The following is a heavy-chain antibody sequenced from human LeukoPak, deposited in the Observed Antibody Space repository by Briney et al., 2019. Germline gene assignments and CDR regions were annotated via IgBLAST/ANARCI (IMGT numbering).Heavy chain of an antibody. CDR1: GFSFNNYA. CDR2: IIASSGST. CDR3: AKGAYDYVEVDFFDF. D-gene: IGHD5-12*01. V-gene: IGHV3-23*01. J-gene: IGHJ4*02. Sequence: PGGALRLSCTAPGFSFNNYAMSWFREAPGGGVECGSIIIASSGSTFYADSVKGRFTISRDNSKSTLCLQSNSLSVEDTSLYYYAKGAYDYVEVDFFDFWGQGTLVTVSS.